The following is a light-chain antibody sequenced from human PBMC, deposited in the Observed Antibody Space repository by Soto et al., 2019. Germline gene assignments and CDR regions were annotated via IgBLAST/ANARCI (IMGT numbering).Light chain of an antibody. J-gene: IGKJ5*01. V-gene: IGKV3D-20*02. CDR2: GAS. Sequence: EIVLTQSPGTLSLSPGERATLSCRASQSVSSSLAWYQQKPGRAPRLLIYGASNRATGIPDRFSGSGSGTDFTLTISRLEPEDFAVYYCQQRSTSITFGQGTRLEV. CDR3: QQRSTSIT. CDR1: QSVSSS.